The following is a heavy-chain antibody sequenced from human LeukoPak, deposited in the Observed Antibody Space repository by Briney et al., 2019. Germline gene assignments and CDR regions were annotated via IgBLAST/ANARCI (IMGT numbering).Heavy chain of an antibody. V-gene: IGHV4-4*07. CDR1: DVSISSYY. Sequence: SETLSLTCTVSDVSISSYYWTWIRQPAGKGLEWIGRLYIGRDTDYNPSLKSRVTMSVDTSNSQFSLRLTSPTAADTAIYYCARESRVLIGDGYYLDSWGPGTLITVSS. CDR2: LYIGRDT. D-gene: IGHD3-3*01. CDR3: ARESRVLIGDGYYLDS. J-gene: IGHJ4*02.